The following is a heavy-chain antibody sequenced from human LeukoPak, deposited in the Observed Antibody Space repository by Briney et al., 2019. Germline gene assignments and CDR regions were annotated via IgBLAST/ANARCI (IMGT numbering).Heavy chain of an antibody. CDR1: GFTFSNAW. CDR2: ISGSGGST. CDR3: AKLGYCSGGSCYTIYYYYMDV. J-gene: IGHJ6*03. D-gene: IGHD2-15*01. Sequence: PGGSLRLSCAASGFTFSNAWMSWVRQAPGKGLEWVSAISGSGGSTYYADSVKGRFTISRDNSKNTLYLQMNSLRAEDTAVYYCAKLGYCSGGSCYTIYYYYMDVWGKGTTVTISS. V-gene: IGHV3-23*01.